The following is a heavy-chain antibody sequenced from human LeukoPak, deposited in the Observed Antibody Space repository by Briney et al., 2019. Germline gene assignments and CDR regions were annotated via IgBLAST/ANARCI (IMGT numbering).Heavy chain of an antibody. J-gene: IGHJ4*02. V-gene: IGHV4-59*08. CDR3: ARHGVTTEYFDY. D-gene: IGHD2-21*02. Sequence: SETLSLTCTVSGGSISSYYWSWIRQPPGKGLEWIGYIYCSGSTNYNPSLKSRVTISVDTSKNQFSLKLSSVTAADTAVYYCARHGVTTEYFDYWGQGTLVTVSS. CDR2: IYCSGST. CDR1: GGSISSYY.